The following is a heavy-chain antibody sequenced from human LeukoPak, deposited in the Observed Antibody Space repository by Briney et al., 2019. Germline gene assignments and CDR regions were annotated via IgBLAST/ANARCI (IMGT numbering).Heavy chain of an antibody. V-gene: IGHV3-23*01. J-gene: IGHJ4*02. CDR3: ARLRGLYSDTNRYQTALDC. CDR1: AFTFSSYA. CDR2: ISRSGGST. Sequence: PGGSLRLSCAASAFTFSSYAMSWVRQAPGKGLEWVSAISRSGGSTYYADSVKGRFTISRDNSKNTLYLQMNSLRAEDTAVYYCARLRGLYSDTNRYQTALDCWGQGTLVTVSS. D-gene: IGHD1-26*01.